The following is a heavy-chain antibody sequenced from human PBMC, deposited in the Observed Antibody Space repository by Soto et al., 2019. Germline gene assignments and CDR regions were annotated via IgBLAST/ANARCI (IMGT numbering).Heavy chain of an antibody. Sequence: GGSLRLSCADSGFTFRSYAMHWVRQAPGKGLEWVAVISYDGSNKYYADSMKGRFTISRDNSKNTLYLQMNSLRAEDTAVYSCATAREYSSSSSMGYWGKGTLVTVS. CDR2: ISYDGSNK. D-gene: IGHD6-6*01. CDR1: GFTFRSYA. J-gene: IGHJ4*02. CDR3: ATAREYSSSSSMGY. V-gene: IGHV3-30-3*01.